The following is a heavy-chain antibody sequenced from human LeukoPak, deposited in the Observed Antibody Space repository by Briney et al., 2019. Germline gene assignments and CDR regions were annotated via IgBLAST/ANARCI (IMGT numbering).Heavy chain of an antibody. J-gene: IGHJ6*02. Sequence: GGSLRLSCAASGFTFSSYAMHWVRQAPGKGLEWVAVISYDGSNKYYADSVKGRFTISRDNSKNTLYLQMNSLRAEDTAVYYCARDIFPYYDILTGSDYYYYYGMDVWGQGTTVTVSS. V-gene: IGHV3-30*04. D-gene: IGHD3-9*01. CDR2: ISYDGSNK. CDR3: ARDIFPYYDILTGSDYYYYYGMDV. CDR1: GFTFSSYA.